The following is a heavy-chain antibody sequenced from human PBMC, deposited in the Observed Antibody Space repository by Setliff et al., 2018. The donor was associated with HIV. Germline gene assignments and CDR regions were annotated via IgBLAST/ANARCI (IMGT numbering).Heavy chain of an antibody. Sequence: PGGSLRLSCAASGFTFSSYARSWIRQPPGKGLEWIGTIYYGGTTYYNPSLRSRVTISVDTSRNRFFLKLTSVTAADTAVYYCGAGSNYDDSGYYSPYFDYGGQGALVTVSS. CDR3: GAGSNYDDSGYYSPYFDY. D-gene: IGHD3-3*01. J-gene: IGHJ4*02. CDR2: IYYGGTT. V-gene: IGHV4-59*04. CDR1: GFTFSSYA.